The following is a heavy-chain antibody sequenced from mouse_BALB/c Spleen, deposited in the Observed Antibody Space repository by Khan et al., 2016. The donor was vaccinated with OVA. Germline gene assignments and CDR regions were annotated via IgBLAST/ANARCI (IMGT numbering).Heavy chain of an antibody. CDR1: GFDFSGYW. D-gene: IGHD1-1*01. J-gene: IGHJ2*01. CDR2: INPDSSTI. V-gene: IGHV4-1*02. Sequence: EVQLLEAGGGLVQPGGSLKLSCAASGFDFSGYWMSWVRQAPGKGLEWIGEINPDSSTINYTPSLKDKFIISRDNAKNTLYLQMSKVRSEDTALYYCARLSYYGYFDYWGQGTTLTVSS. CDR3: ARLSYYGYFDY.